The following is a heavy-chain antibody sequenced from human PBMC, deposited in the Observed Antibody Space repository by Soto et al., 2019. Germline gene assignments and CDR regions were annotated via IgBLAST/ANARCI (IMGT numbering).Heavy chain of an antibody. Sequence: GGSLSLSCAASGFTFSSYSMNWVRQAPGKGLEWVSSISSSSSYIYYADSVKGRFTISRDNAKNSLYLQMNSLRAEDTAVYYCARDRTTVTYYYGMDVWGQGTTVTVSS. V-gene: IGHV3-21*01. CDR3: ARDRTTVTYYYGMDV. CDR1: GFTFSSYS. D-gene: IGHD4-17*01. J-gene: IGHJ6*02. CDR2: ISSSSSYI.